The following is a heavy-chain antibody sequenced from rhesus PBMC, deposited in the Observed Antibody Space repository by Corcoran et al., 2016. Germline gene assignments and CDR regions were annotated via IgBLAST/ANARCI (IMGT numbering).Heavy chain of an antibody. Sequence: QGQLQESGPGLVKPSETLPLTCAVSGASISSHYWSWIRQPPGNGLEWIGYISGVRGSTKYNPSLKGRITISRDTSKNQISLKLTAVTAADTAVYYCARDESNRFDVWGAGVLVTVSS. CDR3: ARDESNRFDV. J-gene: IGHJ5-1*01. CDR1: GASISSHY. CDR2: ISGVRGST. V-gene: IGHV4S6*01.